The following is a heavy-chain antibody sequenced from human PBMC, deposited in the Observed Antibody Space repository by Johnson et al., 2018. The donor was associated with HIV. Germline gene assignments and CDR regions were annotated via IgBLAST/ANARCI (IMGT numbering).Heavy chain of an antibody. D-gene: IGHD2-15*01. V-gene: IGHV3-20*04. Sequence: VQLVESGGGLVQPGGSLRLSCAASGFTFDDYGLSWVRQAPGKGLEWVSGINWSGGSTGYAASVKGRFTISRDNAKNSLYLQMNSLRTEDTALYYCARDRGRGSEDAFDIWGQGTMVTVSS. CDR2: INWSGGST. J-gene: IGHJ3*02. CDR1: GFTFDDYG. CDR3: ARDRGRGSEDAFDI.